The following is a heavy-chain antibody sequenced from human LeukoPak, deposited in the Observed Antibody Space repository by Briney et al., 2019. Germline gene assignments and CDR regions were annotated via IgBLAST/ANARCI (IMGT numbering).Heavy chain of an antibody. D-gene: IGHD3-22*01. Sequence: PSETLSLTCAVYGGSFSGYYWSWIRQPPGKGLEWIWEINHSGSTNYSPYLKSRVTISVDTSKNQFSLKLISVTAADTAVYYCARASSGYYYLYYYYGMDVWGQRTTVTVSS. CDR2: INHSGST. J-gene: IGHJ6*02. CDR1: GGSFSGYY. CDR3: ARASSGYYYLYYYYGMDV. V-gene: IGHV4-34*01.